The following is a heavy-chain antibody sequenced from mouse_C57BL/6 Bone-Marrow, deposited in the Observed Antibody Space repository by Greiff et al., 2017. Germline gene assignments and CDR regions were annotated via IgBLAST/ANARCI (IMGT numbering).Heavy chain of an antibody. V-gene: IGHV5-9*01. J-gene: IGHJ3*01. Sequence: EVNVVESGGGLVKPGGSLKLSCAASGFTFSSYTMSWVRQTPEKRLEWVATISGGGGNTYYPDSVKGRFTISRDNAKNTLYLQMSSLRSEDTALYYCARRGGKGFAYWGQGTLVTVSA. CDR1: GFTFSSYT. D-gene: IGHD2-1*01. CDR3: ARRGGKGFAY. CDR2: ISGGGGNT.